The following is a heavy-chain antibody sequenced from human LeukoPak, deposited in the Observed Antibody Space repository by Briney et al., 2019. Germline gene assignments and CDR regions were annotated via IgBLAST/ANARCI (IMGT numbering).Heavy chain of an antibody. CDR2: ISYDGSNK. CDR3: AKMTSAGSKYSQH. Sequence: GGSLRLSCAASGFTFSSYAMHWVRQAPGKGLEWVAVISYDGSNKYYADSVKGRFTISRDNSKNTLYLQMNSLRAEDTAVYYCAKMTSAGSKYSQHWGQGTLVTVSS. V-gene: IGHV3-30-3*02. CDR1: GFTFSSYA. J-gene: IGHJ1*01. D-gene: IGHD6-13*01.